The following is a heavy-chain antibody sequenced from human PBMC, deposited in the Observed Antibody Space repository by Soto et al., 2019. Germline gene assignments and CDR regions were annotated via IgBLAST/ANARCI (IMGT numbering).Heavy chain of an antibody. Sequence: EVQLVESGGGLVQPGGSLRLSCAASGFTFSSYAMHWVRQAPGKGLEYVSAISSNGGSTYYANSVKGRFTISRDNSKNTLYLQMGSLRAEDMAVYYCARGHTYSTSWYINSWFEPWGKGTLVTVSS. D-gene: IGHD6-13*01. J-gene: IGHJ5*02. V-gene: IGHV3-64*01. CDR2: ISSNGGST. CDR1: GFTFSSYA. CDR3: ARGHTYSTSWYINSWFEP.